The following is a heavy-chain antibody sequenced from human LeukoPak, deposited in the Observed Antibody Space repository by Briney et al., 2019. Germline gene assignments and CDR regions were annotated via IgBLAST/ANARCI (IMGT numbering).Heavy chain of an antibody. CDR2: VYATGGVA. Sequence: ASVKVSCKASGHTFTNYHIHWVRQAPGQGVEWMGAVYATGGVAINTQTFPVRVTMTRDTSTGTVYMELSSLRFEDTAIYYCATEAPRSYYFDYWGQGIQVPVSS. CDR3: ATEAPRSYYFDY. V-gene: IGHV1-46*01. CDR1: GHTFTNYH. J-gene: IGHJ4*02.